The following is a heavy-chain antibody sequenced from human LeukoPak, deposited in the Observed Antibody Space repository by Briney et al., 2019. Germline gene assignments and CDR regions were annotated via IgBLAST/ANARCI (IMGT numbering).Heavy chain of an antibody. D-gene: IGHD3-22*01. CDR2: ISYDGSNK. CDR1: GFTFSSYG. V-gene: IGHV3-30*18. J-gene: IGHJ4*02. Sequence: GGSLRLSCAASGFTFSSYGMHWVRQAPCKGLEWVAVISYDGSNKYYADSVKGRFTISRDNPKNTLYLQMNSLRAEDTAVYYCAKRGPGYDKSTYPPHYFDYWGQGTLVTVSS. CDR3: AKRGPGYDKSTYPPHYFDY.